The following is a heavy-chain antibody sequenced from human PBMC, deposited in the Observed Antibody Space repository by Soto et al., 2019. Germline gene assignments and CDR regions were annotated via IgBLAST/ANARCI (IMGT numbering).Heavy chain of an antibody. CDR1: GFTFSNAW. J-gene: IGHJ4*02. Sequence: GGSLRLSCAASGFTFSNAWMNWVRQAPGKGLEWVGRIKSKTDGGTTDYAAPVKGRFTISRDDSKNTLYLQMNSLKTEDTAVYYCTTEKGYYGSGSYHDYWGQGTLVTVSS. V-gene: IGHV3-15*07. D-gene: IGHD3-10*01. CDR2: IKSKTDGGTT. CDR3: TTEKGYYGSGSYHDY.